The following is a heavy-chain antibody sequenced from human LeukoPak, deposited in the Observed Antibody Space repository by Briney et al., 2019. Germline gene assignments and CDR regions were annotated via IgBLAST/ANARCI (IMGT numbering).Heavy chain of an antibody. D-gene: IGHD2-15*01. CDR3: ARETRGLIVVVSRGAFDI. J-gene: IGHJ3*02. V-gene: IGHV4-34*01. CDR1: GVSFSGYY. Sequence: SETLSLTCAVYGVSFSGYYWSWIRQPPGKGLEWLGEINHSGSTNYNPSLKSRVTISVDTSKNQFSLKLSSVTAADTAVYYCARETRGLIVVVSRGAFDIWGQGTMVTVST. CDR2: INHSGST.